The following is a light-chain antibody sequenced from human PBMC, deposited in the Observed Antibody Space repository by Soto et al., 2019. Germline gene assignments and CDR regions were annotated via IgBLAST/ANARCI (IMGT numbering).Light chain of an antibody. Sequence: EIVLTQSPGTLSLSPGERATLSCRASQSISPTSLTWYQQRHGQPPRLXIYGASNRETEIADRFSGSGAGTEFTLTISGVEPEDVEVDYCQQFATSPRTFGQGTKV. CDR1: QSISPTS. CDR2: GAS. J-gene: IGKJ1*01. CDR3: QQFATSPRT. V-gene: IGKV3-20*01.